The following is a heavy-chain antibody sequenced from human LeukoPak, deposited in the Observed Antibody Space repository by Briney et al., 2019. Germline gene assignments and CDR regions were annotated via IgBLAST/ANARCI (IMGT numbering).Heavy chain of an antibody. Sequence: ASVKVSCKASGYTFTRYYMHWVRQAPGQGLEWMGIINPSGGSTTYAQKFQGRVTMTRDMSTSTIYMELSSLRSEDTAVYYCATGVWWDLDSVAHPDYWGQGTLVTVSS. J-gene: IGHJ4*02. CDR3: ATGVWWDLDSVAHPDY. V-gene: IGHV1-46*01. D-gene: IGHD1-26*01. CDR1: GYTFTRYY. CDR2: INPSGGST.